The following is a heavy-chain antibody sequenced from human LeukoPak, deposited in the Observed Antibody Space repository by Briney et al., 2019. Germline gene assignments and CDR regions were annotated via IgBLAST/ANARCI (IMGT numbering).Heavy chain of an antibody. CDR1: RFSFSNSG. CDR3: VTVTSDY. Sequence: PGGSLRLSCVASRFSFSNSGMSWVRQPPGKGLEWVSAMSVSGGSTYYAASVKGRFTMSRDNSKNTLCLQMNSLRAEDTAVYYCVTVTSDYWGQGTLVTVSS. V-gene: IGHV3-23*01. CDR2: MSVSGGST. J-gene: IGHJ4*02. D-gene: IGHD4-17*01.